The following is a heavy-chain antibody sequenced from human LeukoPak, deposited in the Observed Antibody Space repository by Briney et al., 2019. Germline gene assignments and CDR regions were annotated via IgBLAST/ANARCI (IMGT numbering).Heavy chain of an antibody. CDR2: IYRDSSMI. Sequence: PGGSLRLSCVASGFNLDEYAMNWVRQAPGKGLEWISCIYRDSSMIHYADSVRGRFTVSRDNAKNSVYLQMNSLRAEDTAVYFCARYGSGSNYRDPFDSWGQGTLVTVSS. V-gene: IGHV3-48*01. D-gene: IGHD3-10*01. J-gene: IGHJ4*02. CDR3: ARYGSGSNYRDPFDS. CDR1: GFNLDEYA.